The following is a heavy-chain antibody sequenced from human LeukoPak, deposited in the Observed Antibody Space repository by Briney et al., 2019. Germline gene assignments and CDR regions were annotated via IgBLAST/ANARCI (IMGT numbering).Heavy chain of an antibody. J-gene: IGHJ4*02. D-gene: IGHD6-13*01. CDR1: GGSLSGYY. Sequence: PSETLSLTCAVYGGSLSGYYWSWIRQPPGKGLEWIGEINHSGSTNYNPSLKSRVTISVDTSKNQFSLKLSSVTAADTAVYYCARRKYSSSWIAPIDYWGQGTLVTVSS. V-gene: IGHV4-34*01. CDR3: ARRKYSSSWIAPIDY. CDR2: INHSGST.